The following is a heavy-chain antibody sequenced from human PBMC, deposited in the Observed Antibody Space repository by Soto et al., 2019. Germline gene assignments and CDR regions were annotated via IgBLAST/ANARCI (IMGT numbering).Heavy chain of an antibody. CDR1: GVTVNSYA. CDR3: AGFGYSKGYAY. J-gene: IGHJ4*02. D-gene: IGHD5-18*01. V-gene: IGHV1-69*06. CDR2: IIPLFGPA. Sequence: QVQLEQSGAEVKKPGSSVKVSCKASGVTVNSYAIIWVRQAPVQGLEWMGSIIPLFGPANSAQKFRDRVTITADKSTSTAYMELTSLRSEDTAVYYCAGFGYSKGYAYWGQGTLVTVSS.